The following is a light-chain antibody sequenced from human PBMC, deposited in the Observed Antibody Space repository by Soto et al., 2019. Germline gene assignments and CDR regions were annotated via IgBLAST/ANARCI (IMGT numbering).Light chain of an antibody. CDR3: QQSYSTPRWT. J-gene: IGKJ1*01. CDR1: QIISSY. Sequence: DIQMTLSASSLSASVGYRVTITCLASQIISSYLNWYQQKPGKAPKLLIYAASSLQSGVPSRFSGSGSGTDFTLTISSLQPEDFATYYCQQSYSTPRWTFGQGTKVDIK. CDR2: AAS. V-gene: IGKV1-39*01.